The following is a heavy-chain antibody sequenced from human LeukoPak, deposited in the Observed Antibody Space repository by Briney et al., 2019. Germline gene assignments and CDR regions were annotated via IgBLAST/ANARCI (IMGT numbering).Heavy chain of an antibody. V-gene: IGHV3-23*01. CDR2: ITGSGDTT. CDR3: AKRSYYDGSGYSDFDY. D-gene: IGHD3-22*01. Sequence: GGSLRLSCAASGFTFSSYAMSWVRQAPGMGLEWVSGITGSGDTTYYADSVKGRFTISRDNSKNTLYLQMNSLRAEDSAVYYCAKRSYYDGSGYSDFDYWGQGTLVTVSS. CDR1: GFTFSSYA. J-gene: IGHJ4*02.